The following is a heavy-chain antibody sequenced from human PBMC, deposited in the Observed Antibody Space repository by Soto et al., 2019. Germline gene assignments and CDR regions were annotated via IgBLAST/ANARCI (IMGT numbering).Heavy chain of an antibody. V-gene: IGHV4-39*01. J-gene: IGHJ4*02. CDR3: VKRSLLLAPT. D-gene: IGHD1-26*01. Sequence: WETLALTCTGSGRTFNINADFWYLAWIRQPAGKGLGWNPSTHNGGNTHYNPPLKRRVIISADTSKNQFSLSLNPVTAADTAVYYCVKRSLLLAPTWGQRLQVT. CDR1: GRTFNINADF. CDR2: THNGGNT.